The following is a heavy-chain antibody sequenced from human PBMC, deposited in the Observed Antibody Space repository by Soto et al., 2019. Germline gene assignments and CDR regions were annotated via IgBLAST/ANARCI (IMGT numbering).Heavy chain of an antibody. CDR3: ARASSSSHERGYWFDP. CDR1: GYSISSGYY. D-gene: IGHD6-13*01. V-gene: IGHV4-38-2*01. J-gene: IGHJ5*02. Sequence: ETLSLTCAVSGYSISSGYYWGWIRQPPGKGLEWIGSIYHSGSTYYNPSLKSRVTISVDTSKNQFSLKLSSVTAADTAVYYCARASSSSHERGYWFDPWGQGTLVTVSS. CDR2: IYHSGST.